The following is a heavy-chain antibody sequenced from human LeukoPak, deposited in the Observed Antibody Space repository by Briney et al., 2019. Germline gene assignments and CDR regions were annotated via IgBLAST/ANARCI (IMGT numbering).Heavy chain of an antibody. CDR3: ARLSGTTVVTLGWFDP. D-gene: IGHD4-23*01. V-gene: IGHV4-59*08. J-gene: IGHJ5*02. Sequence: PGGSLRLSCAASGFTFSIYAMSWIRQSPGKGLEWIGYIYYSGSSNYNPSLVSRVTISVDTSKNQSSLRLSTVTAADTAVYYCARLSGTTVVTLGWFDPWGQGTLVTVSS. CDR1: GFTFSIYA. CDR2: IYYSGSS.